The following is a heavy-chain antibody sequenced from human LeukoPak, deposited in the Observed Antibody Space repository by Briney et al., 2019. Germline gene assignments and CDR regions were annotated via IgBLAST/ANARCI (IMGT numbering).Heavy chain of an antibody. CDR2: ISYDGSNK. CDR3: ARGSYVDY. V-gene: IGHV3-30-3*01. Sequence: PGGSLRLSCAASGFTYSSYAMHWVRQAPGKGLEWVAVISYDGSNKYYADSVKGRFTISRDNSKNTLYLQMNSLRAEDTAVYYCARGSYVDYWGQGTLVTVSS. J-gene: IGHJ4*02. D-gene: IGHD3-16*01. CDR1: GFTYSSYA.